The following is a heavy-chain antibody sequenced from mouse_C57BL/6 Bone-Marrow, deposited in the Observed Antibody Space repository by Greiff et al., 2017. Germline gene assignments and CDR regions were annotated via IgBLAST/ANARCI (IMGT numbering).Heavy chain of an antibody. CDR1: GYAFSSYW. Sequence: VQLQESGAELVKPGASVKISCKASGYAFSSYWMNWVKQRPGKGLEWIGQIYPGDGDTNYNGKFKGKATLTADKSSSTAYMQLSSLTSEDSAVYFCAKPGAYGSRDWFAYWGQGTLVTVSA. CDR2: IYPGDGDT. V-gene: IGHV1-80*01. D-gene: IGHD1-1*01. J-gene: IGHJ3*01. CDR3: AKPGAYGSRDWFAY.